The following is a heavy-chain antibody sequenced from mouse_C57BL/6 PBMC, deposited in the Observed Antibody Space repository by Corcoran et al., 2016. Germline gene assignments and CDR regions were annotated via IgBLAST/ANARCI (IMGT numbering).Heavy chain of an antibody. Sequence: QIQLVQSGPELKKPGETVKISCKASGYTFTTYGMSWVKQAPGKGLKWMGWINTYSGVPTYADDFKGRFAFSLETSASTAYLQINNLKNEDTATYFCARCSNWDGGFAYWGQGTLVTVSA. CDR1: GYTFTTYG. J-gene: IGHJ3*01. D-gene: IGHD4-1*01. CDR2: INTYSGVP. V-gene: IGHV9-3*01. CDR3: ARCSNWDGGFAY.